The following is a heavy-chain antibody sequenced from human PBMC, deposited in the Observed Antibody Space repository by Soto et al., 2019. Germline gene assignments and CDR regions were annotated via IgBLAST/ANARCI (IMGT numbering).Heavy chain of an antibody. CDR2: IYYSGST. V-gene: IGHV4-59*01. J-gene: IGHJ5*02. CDR1: GGSISSYY. CDR3: ARAIAARGRFDP. D-gene: IGHD6-6*01. Sequence: SETLSLTCTVSGGSISSYYWSWIRQPPGKGLEWIGYIYYSGSTNYNPSLKSRVTISVDTSKNQFSLKLSSVTAADTAVYYCARAIAARGRFDPWGQGTLVTVSS.